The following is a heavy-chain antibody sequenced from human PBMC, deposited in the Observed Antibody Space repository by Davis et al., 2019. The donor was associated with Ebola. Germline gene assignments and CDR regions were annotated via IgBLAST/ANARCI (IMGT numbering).Heavy chain of an antibody. D-gene: IGHD6-13*01. J-gene: IGHJ4*02. CDR1: GGSISDYY. V-gene: IGHV4-59*12. Sequence: SETLSLTCTVSGGSISDYYWSWIRQPPGKGLEWIGYIYYSGSTNYNPSLKSRVTISVDTSKNQFSLKLSSVTAADTAVYYCARDRGLIAAAGYFDYWGQGTLVTVSS. CDR3: ARDRGLIAAAGYFDY. CDR2: IYYSGST.